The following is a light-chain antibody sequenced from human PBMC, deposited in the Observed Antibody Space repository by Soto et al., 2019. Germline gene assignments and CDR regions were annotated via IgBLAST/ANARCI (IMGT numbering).Light chain of an antibody. CDR1: NIGSKS. V-gene: IGLV3-21*02. CDR3: QVWDSSSDHLV. J-gene: IGLJ2*01. CDR2: DDF. Sequence: SYELTQPPSVSVAPGQTARITCGGNNIGSKSVHWYQQKPGQAPVLVVYDDFDRPSGIPERFSGSNSGNTATLTISRVEAGDKADYYCQVWDSSSDHLVFGGGTKLTVL.